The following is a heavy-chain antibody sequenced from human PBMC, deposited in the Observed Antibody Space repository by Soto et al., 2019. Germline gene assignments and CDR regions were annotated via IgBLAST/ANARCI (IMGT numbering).Heavy chain of an antibody. J-gene: IGHJ6*02. Sequence: QVHLQESGPGLVNPSGTLTLTCAVSGGCISSSHWWGWVRQAPGKGLEWIGEIYHSGSTNYNPSLKSRITMSVDKSKNQFSVNLSSVTAADTAVYDCVRDADETAIVPAPWLVWGRGTMVTVSS. D-gene: IGHD2-21*02. V-gene: IGHV4-4*02. CDR3: VRDADETAIVPAPWLV. CDR1: GGCISSSHW. CDR2: IYHSGST.